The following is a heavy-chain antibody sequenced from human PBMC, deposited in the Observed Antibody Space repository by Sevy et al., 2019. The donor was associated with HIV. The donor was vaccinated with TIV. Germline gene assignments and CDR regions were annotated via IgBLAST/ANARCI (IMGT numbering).Heavy chain of an antibody. CDR3: AKGTVAAPVGNYFDH. CDR2: ISGSSGLT. Sequence: GGSLRLSCAASGFTFGTFGMHWVRQAPGKGLEWVSGISGSSGLTYYADSVKGRFTISRDNSKNTLYLQMKNLRADDTAVYYCAKGTVAAPVGNYFDHWGHGALVTVSS. V-gene: IGHV3-23*01. J-gene: IGHJ4*01. CDR1: GFTFGTFG. D-gene: IGHD6-25*01.